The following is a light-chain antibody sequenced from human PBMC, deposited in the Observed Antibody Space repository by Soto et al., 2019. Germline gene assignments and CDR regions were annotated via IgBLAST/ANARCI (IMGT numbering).Light chain of an antibody. V-gene: IGLV3-21*04. CDR3: QVWDTDSDHQV. J-gene: IGLJ1*01. CDR1: NIGSKS. CDR2: YDT. Sequence: SYELTQPPSVSVAPGETARITCEGNNIGSKSVYWYQQKPGQAPVLVIYYDTHRHSGIPARFSGSNSGSTATLTITRVEAGDEADYYCQVWDTDSDHQVFGTGTKVTVL.